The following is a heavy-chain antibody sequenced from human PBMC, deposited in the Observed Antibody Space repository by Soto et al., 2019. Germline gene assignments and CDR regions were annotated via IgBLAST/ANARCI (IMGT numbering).Heavy chain of an antibody. CDR3: AKSGNGPGSGSFLAHYYYYYGMDV. J-gene: IGHJ6*02. Sequence: GGSLRLSCAASGFTFSSYAMSWVRQAPGKGLEWVSAISGSGGSTYYADSVKGRFTISRDNSKNTLYLQMNSLRAEDTAVYYCAKSGNGPGSGSFLAHYYYYYGMDVWGQGTTVTVSS. V-gene: IGHV3-23*01. CDR2: ISGSGGST. D-gene: IGHD3-10*01. CDR1: GFTFSSYA.